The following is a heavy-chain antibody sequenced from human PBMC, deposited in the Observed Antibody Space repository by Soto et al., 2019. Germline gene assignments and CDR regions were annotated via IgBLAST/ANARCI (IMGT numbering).Heavy chain of an antibody. V-gene: IGHV3-15*07. D-gene: IGHD2-15*01. CDR3: TTDRLLFPDFDY. Sequence: WVRQAPGKGLEWVGRIKSKTDGGTTDYAAPVKGRFTISRDDSKNTLYLQMNSLKTEDTAVYYCTTDRLLFPDFDYWGQGTLVTVSS. J-gene: IGHJ4*02. CDR2: IKSKTDGGTT.